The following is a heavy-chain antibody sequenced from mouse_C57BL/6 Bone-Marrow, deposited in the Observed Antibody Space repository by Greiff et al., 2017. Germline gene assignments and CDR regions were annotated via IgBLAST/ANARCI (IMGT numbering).Heavy chain of an antibody. Sequence: VQLQQSGPGLVQPSQSLSITCTVSGFSLTSYGVHWVRQSPGKGLEWLGVIWRGGSTDYNAAYMSRLSITKDNSKSQVFFKMNSLQADDTAIYYCAKGYYGYYAMDYWGQGTSVTVSS. D-gene: IGHD1-1*01. CDR1: GFSLTSYG. J-gene: IGHJ4*01. CDR3: AKGYYGYYAMDY. CDR2: IWRGGST. V-gene: IGHV2-5*01.